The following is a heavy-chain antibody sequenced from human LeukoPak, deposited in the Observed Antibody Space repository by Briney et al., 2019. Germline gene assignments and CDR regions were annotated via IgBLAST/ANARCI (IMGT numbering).Heavy chain of an antibody. Sequence: GGSLRLSCAASGFTFSSYGMHWVRQAPGKGLEWVAFIRYDGSNKYYADSVKGRFTISRDNSKNTLYLQMNSLRAEDTAVYYCAKDWEIVGVPAAMNYWGQGTLVTVSS. D-gene: IGHD2-2*01. CDR3: AKDWEIVGVPAAMNY. CDR2: IRYDGSNK. J-gene: IGHJ4*02. CDR1: GFTFSSYG. V-gene: IGHV3-30*02.